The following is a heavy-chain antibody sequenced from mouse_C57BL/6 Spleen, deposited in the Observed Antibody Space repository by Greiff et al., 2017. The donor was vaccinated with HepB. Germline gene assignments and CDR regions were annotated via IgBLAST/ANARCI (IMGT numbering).Heavy chain of an antibody. CDR2: INPNNGGT. J-gene: IGHJ2*01. CDR3: ARKRLRPLYFDY. Sequence: EVQLQQSGPELVKPGASVKISCKASGYTFTDYYMNWVKQSHGKSLEWIGDINPNNGGTSYNQKFKGKATLTVDKSSSTAYMELRSLTSEDSAVYYCARKRLRPLYFDYWGQGTTLTVSS. D-gene: IGHD2-4*01. CDR1: GYTFTDYY. V-gene: IGHV1-26*01.